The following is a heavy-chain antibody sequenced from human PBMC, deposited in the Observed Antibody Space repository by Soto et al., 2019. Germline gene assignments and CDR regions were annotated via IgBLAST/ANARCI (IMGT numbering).Heavy chain of an antibody. V-gene: IGHV3-23*01. D-gene: IGHD2-8*02. J-gene: IGHJ4*02. CDR1: GFTSSSCA. Sequence: EVQLLDSGGGLVQPGGSLRLSCVASGFTSSSCAMRWVRQAPGKGLEWVSGISASGGSTYYADSVKGRFTISRDNSKNTLYLQMNSLTAEDTAVYYCATPDLGTGRYFFHDWGQGTLVPVSS. CDR2: ISASGGST. CDR3: ATPDLGTGRYFFHD.